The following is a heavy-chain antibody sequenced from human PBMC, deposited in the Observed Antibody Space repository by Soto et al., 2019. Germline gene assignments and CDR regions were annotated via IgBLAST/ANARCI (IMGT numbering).Heavy chain of an antibody. CDR1: GGSISSSSYY. CDR2: IYYSGST. CDR3: ATYYDYVWGSYRYTNYYGMDV. D-gene: IGHD3-16*02. J-gene: IGHJ6*02. Sequence: SETLSLTCTVSGGSISSSSYYWGWIRQPPGKGLEWIGSIYYSGSTYYNPSLKSRVTISVDTSKNQFSLKLSSVTAADTAVYYCATYYDYVWGSYRYTNYYGMDVWGQGTTVTVSS. V-gene: IGHV4-39*01.